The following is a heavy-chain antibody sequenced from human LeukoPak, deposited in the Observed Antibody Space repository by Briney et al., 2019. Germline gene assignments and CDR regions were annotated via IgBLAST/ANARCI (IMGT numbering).Heavy chain of an antibody. CDR2: IYYSGST. Sequence: SETLSLTCTVSGGSISSSSYYWGWIRQPPGKGLEWIGSIYYSGSTYYNPSLKSRVTISVDTSKNQFSLKLRSVTAADTAVYYCARQETVVTLDYWGQGNLVTVSS. CDR3: ARQETVVTLDY. V-gene: IGHV4-39*01. D-gene: IGHD4-23*01. J-gene: IGHJ4*02. CDR1: GGSISSSSYY.